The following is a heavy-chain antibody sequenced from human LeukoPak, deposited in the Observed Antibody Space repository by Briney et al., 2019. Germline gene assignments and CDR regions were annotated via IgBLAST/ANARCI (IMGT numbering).Heavy chain of an antibody. CDR2: IWSDGSNQ. D-gene: IGHD6-13*01. CDR3: ARYSRITSVGTSWFDP. V-gene: IGHV3-33*08. CDR1: GFTVSSTY. J-gene: IGHJ5*02. Sequence: PGGSLRLSCAASGFTVSSTYMSWARQAPGKGLEWVALIWSDGSNQNYADFVKGRFTISRDNSKNTAYLQMNSLRVEDTAVYYCARYSRITSVGTSWFDPWGQGTRVTVSS.